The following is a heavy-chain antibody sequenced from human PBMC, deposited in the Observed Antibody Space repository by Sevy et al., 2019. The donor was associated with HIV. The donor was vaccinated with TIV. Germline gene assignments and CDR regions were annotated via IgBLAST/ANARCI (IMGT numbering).Heavy chain of an antibody. V-gene: IGHV4-59*13. CDR1: GGSITNYY. CDR2: IHSSGNT. D-gene: IGHD6-13*01. Sequence: SENLSLTCTVSGGSITNYYWGCIRQPPGMRLEWIGYIHSSGNTNSNPSLKSRVTISVDTSKNQFSLNLNSVTAADTAVYYCARYMGSGTSFDYWGQGTLVTVSS. CDR3: ARYMGSGTSFDY. J-gene: IGHJ4*02.